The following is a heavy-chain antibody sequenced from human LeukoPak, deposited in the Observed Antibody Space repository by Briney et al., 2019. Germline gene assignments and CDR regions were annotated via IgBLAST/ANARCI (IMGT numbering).Heavy chain of an antibody. V-gene: IGHV3-23*01. D-gene: IGHD2-15*01. CDR2: ISGSGGST. J-gene: IGHJ4*02. CDR3: ARIWQDYSGADY. Sequence: GGSLRLSCAASGFTFSSYAMSWVRQAPGKGLEWVSAISGSGGSTYYADSVKGRFTTSRDDAKNSLYLQMNSLRAEDTAVYYCARIWQDYSGADYWGQGTLVTVSS. CDR1: GFTFSSYA.